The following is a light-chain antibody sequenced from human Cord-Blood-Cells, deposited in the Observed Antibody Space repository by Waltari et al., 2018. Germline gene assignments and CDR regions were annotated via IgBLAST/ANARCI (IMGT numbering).Light chain of an antibody. J-gene: IGKJ4*01. CDR3: QQRSNWPLT. V-gene: IGKV3-11*01. CDR2: NAS. CDR1: QSVSSY. Sequence: EIVLTQSPATLSLSPGERATLSCRASQSVSSYLAWYQQKPGKAPRLLIYNASNRTTGIPARFSGSGSGTAVTLTISSLEPENFSVYYCQQRSNWPLTFGGGTKVEIK.